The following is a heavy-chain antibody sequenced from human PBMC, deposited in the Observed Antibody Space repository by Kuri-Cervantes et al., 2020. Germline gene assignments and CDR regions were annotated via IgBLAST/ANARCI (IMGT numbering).Heavy chain of an antibody. CDR1: GFTFSRNA. CDR2: IIENGGST. D-gene: IGHD3-10*01. V-gene: IGHV3-23*01. J-gene: IGHJ4*02. Sequence: GGSLRLSCAASGFTFSRNAMSWVRQAPGKGLEWVSGIIENGGSTYYADSVKSRFSISRDNSKNTLYLQMNSLRAEDTAIYHCVKDYGSGNYPFGDCWGQGTLVTVSS. CDR3: VKDYGSGNYPFGDC.